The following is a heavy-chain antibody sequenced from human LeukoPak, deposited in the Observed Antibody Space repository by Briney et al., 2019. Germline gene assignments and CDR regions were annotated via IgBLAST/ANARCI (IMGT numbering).Heavy chain of an antibody. CDR2: IKSKTDGGTA. Sequence: GGSLRLSCAASGFTFSNAWMSWVRQAPGKGLEWVGRIKSKTDGGTADYAAPVKGRFTISRDDSKNTLYLQMNSLKTEDTAVYYCTTGDIVVVVPAADAFDIWGQGTMVTVSS. CDR1: GFTFSNAW. J-gene: IGHJ3*02. V-gene: IGHV3-15*01. D-gene: IGHD2-15*01. CDR3: TTGDIVVVVPAADAFDI.